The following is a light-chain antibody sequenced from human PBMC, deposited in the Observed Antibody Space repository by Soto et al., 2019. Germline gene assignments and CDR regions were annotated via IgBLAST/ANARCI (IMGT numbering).Light chain of an antibody. V-gene: IGKV3-20*01. Sequence: ETVMTQSPGTLSLSPGERATLPCRASQSVSSVYLAWYQQKPGQAPRLLIFGASNRATGIPDRFTGSGSGTDFTLTISRLEPEDFAVYYCQQYGISQNTFGQGTKLEIK. J-gene: IGKJ2*01. CDR1: QSVSSVY. CDR3: QQYGISQNT. CDR2: GAS.